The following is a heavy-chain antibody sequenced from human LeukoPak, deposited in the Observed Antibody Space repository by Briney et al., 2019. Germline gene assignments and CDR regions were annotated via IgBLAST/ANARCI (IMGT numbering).Heavy chain of an antibody. D-gene: IGHD3-16*01. CDR2: IYNSGST. Sequence: SETLSLTCIVSGGSISIYYWNWIRQPPGKGLEWIGYIYNSGSTDYNPSLKRRVTISADTSKNQFSLKLTSVTAADTAVYYCARDRELGPWGQGILVTVSS. CDR1: GGSISIYY. V-gene: IGHV4-59*01. J-gene: IGHJ5*02. CDR3: ARDRELGP.